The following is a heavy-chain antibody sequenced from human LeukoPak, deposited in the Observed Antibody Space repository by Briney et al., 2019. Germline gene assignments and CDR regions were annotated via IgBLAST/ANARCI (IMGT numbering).Heavy chain of an antibody. Sequence: GGSLRLSCAASGFTFSSYWMHWVRQAPGKGLVWVSRTNSDGSSTSYADSVKGRFTISRDNAKNTLYLQMNSLRAEDTAVYYCARELYDSSGYLDAFDIWGRGTMVTVSS. J-gene: IGHJ3*02. CDR2: TNSDGSST. D-gene: IGHD3-22*01. V-gene: IGHV3-74*01. CDR1: GFTFSSYW. CDR3: ARELYDSSGYLDAFDI.